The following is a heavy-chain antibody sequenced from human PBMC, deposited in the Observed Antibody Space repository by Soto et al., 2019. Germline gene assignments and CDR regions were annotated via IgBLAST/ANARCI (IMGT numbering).Heavy chain of an antibody. CDR2: ISYDGSNK. V-gene: IGHV3-30-3*01. D-gene: IGHD2-2*01. CDR1: GFTFSSYA. CDR3: AREQQGRYCSSTSCTHYYYGMDV. Sequence: QVQLVESGGGVVQPGRSLRLSCAASGFTFSSYAMHWVRQAPGKGLEWVAVISYDGSNKYYADSVKGRFTISRDNSKNTLYLQMNSLRAEDTAVYYCAREQQGRYCSSTSCTHYYYGMDVWGQGTTVTVSS. J-gene: IGHJ6*02.